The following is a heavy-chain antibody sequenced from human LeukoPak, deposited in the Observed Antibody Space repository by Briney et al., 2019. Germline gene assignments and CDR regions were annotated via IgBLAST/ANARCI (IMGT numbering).Heavy chain of an antibody. CDR3: ARERSDDFWCGYYWDSYYYGMEV. Sequence: ASVKVSCKASGYTFTSYGINWVRQAPGQGLEWMGWISAYNGNTNYAQKLQGRVTMTTDTSTSTAYMELRSLRSDDTAVYYCARERSDDFWCGYYWDSYYYGMEVWGPGTTVTVSS. D-gene: IGHD3-3*01. CDR2: ISAYNGNT. V-gene: IGHV1-18*01. J-gene: IGHJ6*02. CDR1: GYTFTSYG.